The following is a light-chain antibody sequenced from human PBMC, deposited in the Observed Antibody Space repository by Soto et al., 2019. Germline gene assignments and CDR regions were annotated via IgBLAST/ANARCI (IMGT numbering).Light chain of an antibody. J-gene: IGKJ4*01. CDR1: QSILYSSNNKNY. V-gene: IGKV4-1*01. CDR3: QQYYSAPLT. CDR2: WAS. Sequence: DIVMTQSPDSLAVSLGERATINCKSSQSILYSSNNKNYLVWYQQKPGQPPKVIIYWASTRESGVPDRFSGSGSGTDFTLTISSLQAEDVAVYYCQQYYSAPLTFGGGTKVEIK.